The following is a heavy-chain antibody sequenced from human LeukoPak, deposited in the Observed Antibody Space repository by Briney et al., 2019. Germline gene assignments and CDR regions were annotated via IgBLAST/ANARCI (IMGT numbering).Heavy chain of an antibody. V-gene: IGHV3-7*01. CDR2: INQDGSEK. J-gene: IGHJ4*02. CDR3: ARGFIAAVGFDY. Sequence: GGSLRLSCAASGFTFSSYWMSWVRQAPGKGLEWVANINQDGSEKYSVDSVKGRFIISRENAKNSVYLQMNSLRAEDTGVYYCARGFIAAVGFDYWGQGTLVTVSS. CDR1: GFTFSSYW. D-gene: IGHD6-25*01.